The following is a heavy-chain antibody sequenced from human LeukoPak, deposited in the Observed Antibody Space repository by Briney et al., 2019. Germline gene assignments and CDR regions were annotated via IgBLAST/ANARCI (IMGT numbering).Heavy chain of an antibody. V-gene: IGHV1-18*01. Sequence: ASVKVSCKASGYTFTSYGISWVRQAPGQGLEWMGWISAYNGNTNYAQKLQGRVTMTTDTSTSTAYMELRSLRSEDTAVYYCARGTPDSSGYYLFDYWGQGTLVTVSS. CDR1: GYTFTSYG. CDR2: ISAYNGNT. D-gene: IGHD3-22*01. J-gene: IGHJ4*02. CDR3: ARGTPDSSGYYLFDY.